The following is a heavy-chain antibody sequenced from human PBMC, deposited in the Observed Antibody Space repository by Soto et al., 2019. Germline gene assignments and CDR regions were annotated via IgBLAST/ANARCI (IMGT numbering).Heavy chain of an antibody. J-gene: IGHJ6*02. V-gene: IGHV4-30-2*01. Sequence: SETLSLTCAVSGGSISSGGYSWSWIRQPPGKGLEWIGYIYHSGSTYYNPSLKSRVTISVDTSKNQFSLNLSSVTAADTALYFCARQGFGAIHRLVDVWGQGTTVTVSS. CDR1: GGSISSGGYS. CDR2: IYHSGST. CDR3: ARQGFGAIHRLVDV. D-gene: IGHD3-10*01.